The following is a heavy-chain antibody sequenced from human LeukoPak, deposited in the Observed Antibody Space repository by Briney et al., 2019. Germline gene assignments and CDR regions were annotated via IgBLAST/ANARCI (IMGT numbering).Heavy chain of an antibody. CDR2: IGGSDGST. D-gene: IGHD3-16*01. CDR3: AKGGGIFDY. V-gene: IGHV3-23*01. Sequence: GGSLRLSCAASGFTFSTYAMSWVRQPPGKGLEWLSAIGGSDGSTYYADSVRGRFTISRDTSKNTLYLQMNSLRAEDTAVYYCAKGGGIFDYWGQGTLVTVSS. CDR1: GFTFSTYA. J-gene: IGHJ4*02.